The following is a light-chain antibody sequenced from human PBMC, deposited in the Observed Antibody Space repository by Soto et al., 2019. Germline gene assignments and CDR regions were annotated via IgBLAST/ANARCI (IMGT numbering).Light chain of an antibody. Sequence: EIVMTQSPATLSVSPGERATLSCRASQTVSSNLAWYQQKPGQAPRLLISGASTRATGVPARFSGSGSGTEFTLSITSLQSEDFAVYCCQQYNYWPLTFGGGTKVEIK. V-gene: IGKV3-15*01. CDR2: GAS. CDR1: QTVSSN. CDR3: QQYNYWPLT. J-gene: IGKJ4*01.